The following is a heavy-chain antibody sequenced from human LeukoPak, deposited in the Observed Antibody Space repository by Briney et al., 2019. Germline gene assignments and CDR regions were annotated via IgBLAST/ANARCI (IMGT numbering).Heavy chain of an antibody. CDR1: GFTFTSYA. Sequence: GGSLRLSCAASGFTFTSYAMSWVRQAPGKGLEGVSAISGSGGRTYYADSVKGRFTISRDNSKNTLYLQMNSLRAEDTAVYYCAKDRSGYSYGWYYWGQGTLVTVSS. J-gene: IGHJ4*02. CDR3: AKDRSGYSYGWYY. CDR2: ISGSGGRT. V-gene: IGHV3-23*01. D-gene: IGHD5-18*01.